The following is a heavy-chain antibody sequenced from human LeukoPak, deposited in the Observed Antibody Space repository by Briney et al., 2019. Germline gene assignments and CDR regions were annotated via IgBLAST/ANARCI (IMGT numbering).Heavy chain of an antibody. D-gene: IGHD3-10*01. Sequence: ASVKVSCKASGYTFTCYYMHWVRQAPGQGLEWMGWINPNSGGTNYAQKLQGRVTMTRDTSISTAYMELSRLRSDDTAVYYCARATYYYGSDFDYWGQGTLVTVSS. CDR1: GYTFTCYY. V-gene: IGHV1-2*02. CDR2: INPNSGGT. CDR3: ARATYYYGSDFDY. J-gene: IGHJ4*02.